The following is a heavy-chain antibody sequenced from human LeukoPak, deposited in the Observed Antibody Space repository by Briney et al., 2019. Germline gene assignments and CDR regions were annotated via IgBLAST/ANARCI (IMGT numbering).Heavy chain of an antibody. V-gene: IGHV3-7*01. D-gene: IGHD1/OR15-1a*01. CDR2: IKEDGTVK. CDR1: GFTFSVFW. CDR3: VKDRGWNTFDS. J-gene: IGHJ4*02. Sequence: GGSLRLSCAASGFTFSVFWMSWVRQAPGKGLEWVGNIKEDGTVKNYVDSVKGRLTISRDNAKKSLFLQMNSLRAEDTAVYYCVKDRGWNTFDSWGQGTLVTVSS.